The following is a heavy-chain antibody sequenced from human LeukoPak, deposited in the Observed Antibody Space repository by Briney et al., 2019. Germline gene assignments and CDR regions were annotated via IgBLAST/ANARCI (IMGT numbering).Heavy chain of an antibody. D-gene: IGHD4-23*01. V-gene: IGHV3-33*06. CDR2: IWYDGSNK. CDR3: TNGLCCGDYGGY. CDR1: GFTFSSYG. J-gene: IGHJ4*01. Sequence: PGRSLRLSCAASGFTFSSYGMHWVRQAPGKGLEWAAVIWYDGSNKYYAESVKGRFTISRDNSKNTLYLQMNNLRAEDTAVYYCTNGLCCGDYGGYWGHGTLVTVSS.